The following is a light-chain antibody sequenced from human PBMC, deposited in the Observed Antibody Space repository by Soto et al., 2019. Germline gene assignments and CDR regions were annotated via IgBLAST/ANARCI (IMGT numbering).Light chain of an antibody. CDR2: GTS. Sequence: EIVLTQTPGTLSLSPGERATLSCRASQSVSSSYLAWYQQKPGQAPRLLIYGTSSRAPGIPDRFTGSGSGTDFTLTISRLETGDFAVYYCQQYGSSLLTFGGGTKVDIK. J-gene: IGKJ4*01. CDR3: QQYGSSLLT. V-gene: IGKV3-20*01. CDR1: QSVSSSY.